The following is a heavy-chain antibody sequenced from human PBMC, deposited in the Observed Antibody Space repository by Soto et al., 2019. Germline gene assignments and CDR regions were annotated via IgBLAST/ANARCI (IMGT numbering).Heavy chain of an antibody. D-gene: IGHD2-15*01. Sequence: PVKVSCKASGGTFSSYAISWVRQAPGQGLEWMGGIIPIFGTANYAQKFQGRVTITADESTSTAYMELSSLRSEDTAVYYCARDRGCSGGSCYVSYGMDVWGQGNTVTGS. CDR2: IIPIFGTA. V-gene: IGHV1-69*13. J-gene: IGHJ6*02. CDR1: GGTFSSYA. CDR3: ARDRGCSGGSCYVSYGMDV.